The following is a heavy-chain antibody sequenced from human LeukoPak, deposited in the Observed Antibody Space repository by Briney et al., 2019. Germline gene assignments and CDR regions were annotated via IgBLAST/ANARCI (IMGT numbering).Heavy chain of an antibody. D-gene: IGHD3-22*01. Sequence: SESLSLTCTVSDGSISSYYWSWVRQPPRKGLEWIGYIYTSGSTNYNPSLKSRVTISVDTSKNQFSLKLSSVNAADTAVYYWARQSSGYYGGIYYYYYMEVWGKGTTVTVSS. J-gene: IGHJ6*03. CDR3: ARQSSGYYGGIYYYYYMEV. V-gene: IGHV4-4*09. CDR2: IYTSGST. CDR1: DGSISSYY.